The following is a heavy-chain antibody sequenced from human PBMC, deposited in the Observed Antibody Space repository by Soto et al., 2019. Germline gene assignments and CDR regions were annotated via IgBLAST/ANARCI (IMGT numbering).Heavy chain of an antibody. D-gene: IGHD2-8*01. Sequence: ASVKVSCKASGYTFTSYDINWVRQATGQGLEWMGWMNPNSGNTGYAQKFQGRVTMTRNTSISTAYMELSSLRSEDTAVYYCAKDAVANNGVSEPFDMWGQGTKVTVSS. CDR3: AKDAVANNGVSEPFDM. J-gene: IGHJ3*02. V-gene: IGHV1-8*01. CDR2: MNPNSGNT. CDR1: GYTFTSYD.